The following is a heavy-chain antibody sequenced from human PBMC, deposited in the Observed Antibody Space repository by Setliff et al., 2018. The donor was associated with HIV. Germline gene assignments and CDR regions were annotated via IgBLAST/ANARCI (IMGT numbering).Heavy chain of an antibody. D-gene: IGHD1-1*01. J-gene: IGHJ4*03. Sequence: LRLSCAASGFSVSDSYMRWVRQAPGKGLEWVSVIYSGGSTHYADSVKGRFTISRDNSKNTLYLQMNSLRAEDTAVYYCAKDRNTISAFEPWGQGGLVTVSS. CDR3: AKDRNTISAFEP. V-gene: IGHV3-53*01. CDR2: IYSGGST. CDR1: GFSVSDSY.